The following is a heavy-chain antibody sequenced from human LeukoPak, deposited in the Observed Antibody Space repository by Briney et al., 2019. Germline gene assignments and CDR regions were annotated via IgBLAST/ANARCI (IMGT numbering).Heavy chain of an antibody. CDR3: VKLSSGSGSKFGFDS. D-gene: IGHD6-19*01. CDR2: ITNGGGTT. CDR1: GFTFGSYA. V-gene: IGHV3-23*01. J-gene: IGHJ4*02. Sequence: RESLRLSCAASGFTFGSYAMSWVRQTPGKSLEWVSIITNGGGTTYYADSVRGRFTISRDNSKNILYLQMNSLRAEDTAVYYCVKLSSGSGSKFGFDSWGQGTLVTVSS.